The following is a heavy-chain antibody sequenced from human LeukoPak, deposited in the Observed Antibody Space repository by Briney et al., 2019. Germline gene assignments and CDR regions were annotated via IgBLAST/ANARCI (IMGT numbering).Heavy chain of an antibody. CDR3: VRGFSGVVGGY. Sequence: SETLSLTCTVYGGSLSNYYGSWIRQPPGKGLEWIGEIKPGGITNYNPSLKSRVTISLDTSKNQLSLKLISATAADTAVYYCVRGFSGVVGGYWGQGTLVTVSS. CDR2: IKPGGIT. J-gene: IGHJ4*02. CDR1: GGSLSNYY. D-gene: IGHD3-10*01. V-gene: IGHV4-34*01.